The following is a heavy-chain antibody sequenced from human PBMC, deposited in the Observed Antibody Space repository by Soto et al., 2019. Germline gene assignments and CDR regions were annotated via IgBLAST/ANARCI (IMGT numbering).Heavy chain of an antibody. J-gene: IGHJ5*02. Sequence: GASVKVSCKASGYTFTGYYMHWVRQAPGQGLEWMGWINPNSGGTNYAQKFQGRVTMTRDTSVSTAYMELSRLRSDDTAVYYCAMTTVTTGWFDPWGQGTRVTVSS. V-gene: IGHV1-2*02. CDR3: AMTTVTTGWFDP. CDR1: GYTFTGYY. CDR2: INPNSGGT. D-gene: IGHD4-17*01.